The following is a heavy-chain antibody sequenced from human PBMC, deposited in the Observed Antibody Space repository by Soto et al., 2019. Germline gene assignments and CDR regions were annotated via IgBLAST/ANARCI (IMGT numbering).Heavy chain of an antibody. J-gene: IGHJ4*02. V-gene: IGHV3-23*01. CDR3: ATLQGTYYYGSGSYYLPY. CDR1: GFTFSSYV. Sequence: EVQLLESGGGLVQPGGSLRLSCAASGFTFSSYVMSWVRQAPGKGLEWVSAISGSGGSTYYADSVKGRFTISRDNSENTLYLQMNSLRAEDTAVYYCATLQGTYYYGSGSYYLPYWGQGTLVTVSS. D-gene: IGHD3-10*01. CDR2: ISGSGGST.